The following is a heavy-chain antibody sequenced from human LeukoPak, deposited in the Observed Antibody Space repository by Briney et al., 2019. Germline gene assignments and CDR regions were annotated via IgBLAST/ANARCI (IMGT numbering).Heavy chain of an antibody. D-gene: IGHD2-15*01. CDR2: INPNSGGT. V-gene: IGHV1-2*02. Sequence: ASVKVSCKASGYTFTGYYMHWVRQAPGQGLEWMGWINPNSGGTNYAQKFQGRVTMTRDTSISTAYMELSRLRSDDTAVYYCARGLGYCSGGSCYSYNWFDPWGQGTLVTVSS. CDR1: GYTFTGYY. CDR3: ARGLGYCSGGSCYSYNWFDP. J-gene: IGHJ5*02.